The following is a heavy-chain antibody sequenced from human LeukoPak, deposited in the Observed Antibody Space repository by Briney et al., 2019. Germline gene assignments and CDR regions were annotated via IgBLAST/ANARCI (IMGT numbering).Heavy chain of an antibody. CDR1: GYTFSTST. V-gene: IGHV1-8*01. CDR2: INPKNGKT. D-gene: IGHD3-22*01. J-gene: IGHJ6*03. Sequence: ASVKVSCKASGYTFSTSTISWVRQAAGQGLEWMGWINPKNGKTSYAQKFQDRVTMTENTSPSTAYMELSSLRSEDTAVYYCARGLAPYSYEYSGHDPYYYYNMDVWGKGTTVIISS. CDR3: ARGLAPYSYEYSGHDPYYYYNMDV.